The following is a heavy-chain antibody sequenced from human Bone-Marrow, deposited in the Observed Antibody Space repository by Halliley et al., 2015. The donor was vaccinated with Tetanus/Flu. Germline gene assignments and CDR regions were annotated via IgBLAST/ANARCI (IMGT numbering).Heavy chain of an antibody. J-gene: IGHJ4*02. CDR2: IYYTGTP. D-gene: IGHD3-10*01. CDR3: ARSPGASGTYDSAYYFDY. Sequence: YIYYTGTPYYNPSLQSRVSMSLDTSKNQFSLNLSSVTAADTAVFYCARSPGASGTYDSAYYFDYWGQGTLVTVSS. V-gene: IGHV4-31*02.